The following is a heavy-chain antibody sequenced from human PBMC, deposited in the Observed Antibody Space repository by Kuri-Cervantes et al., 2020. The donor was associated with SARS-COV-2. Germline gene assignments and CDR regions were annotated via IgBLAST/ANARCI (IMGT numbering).Heavy chain of an antibody. J-gene: IGHJ3*02. D-gene: IGHD2-2*01. CDR3: ARQEGCSSTSCYGDAFDI. V-gene: IGHV5-51*01. CDR2: IYPGDSDT. CDR1: GYSFTSYW. Sequence: GGSLRLSCKGSGYSFTSYWIGWVRQMPGKGLEWTGIIYPGDSDTRYSPSFQGQVTISADKSISTAYLQWSSLKASDTAMYYCARQEGCSSTSCYGDAFDIWGQGTMVTVSS.